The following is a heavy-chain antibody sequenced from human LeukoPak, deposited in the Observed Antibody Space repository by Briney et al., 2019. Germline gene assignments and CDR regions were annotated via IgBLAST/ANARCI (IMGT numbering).Heavy chain of an antibody. Sequence: GGSLRLSCAASGLTFSTYSMRWVRQAPGKGLEWVSTITTSGRGTHYADSVKGRFSISRDNSKNTLYLQMNSLRAEDTAVYYCARIVVPAAQGNAFDIWGQGTMVTVSS. CDR3: ARIVVPAAQGNAFDI. CDR1: GLTFSTYS. D-gene: IGHD2-2*01. V-gene: IGHV3-23*01. J-gene: IGHJ3*02. CDR2: ITTSGRGT.